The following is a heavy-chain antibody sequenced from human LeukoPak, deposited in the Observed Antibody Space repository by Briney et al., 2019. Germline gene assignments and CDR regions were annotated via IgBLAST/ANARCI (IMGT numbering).Heavy chain of an antibody. Sequence: GGSLRLSCAASGFTVSSSYMSWVRQAPGKGLEWVSIIYSGGRTYYADSVKGRFTISRDNSKNTLYLQMNSLRAEDTAVYYCARDFCSSTSCYGDYYYYGMDVWGQGTTVTVSS. CDR3: ARDFCSSTSCYGDYYYYGMDV. J-gene: IGHJ6*02. V-gene: IGHV3-53*01. CDR2: IYSGGRT. CDR1: GFTVSSSY. D-gene: IGHD2-2*01.